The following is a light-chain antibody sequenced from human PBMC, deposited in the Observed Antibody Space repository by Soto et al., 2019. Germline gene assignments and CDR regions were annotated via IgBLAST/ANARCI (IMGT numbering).Light chain of an antibody. Sequence: ETVMTQSPATLSVSLGERATLSCRASQSVSSNVAWFQQKPGQAPRLLMYGAFIRATGIPARFSGSGSGTEFTLTIGSLQSEDFAVYYCQQYNDWPLTFGGGTKVEI. CDR3: QQYNDWPLT. CDR1: QSVSSN. CDR2: GAF. J-gene: IGKJ4*01. V-gene: IGKV3-15*01.